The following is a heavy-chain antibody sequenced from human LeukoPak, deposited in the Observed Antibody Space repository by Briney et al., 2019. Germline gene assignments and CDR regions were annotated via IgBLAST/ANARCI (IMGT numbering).Heavy chain of an antibody. Sequence: PSQTLSLTCTVSGGSISSGSYYWSWIRQPAGRGLEWIGRIYTSGSTNYNPSLKSRVTISVDTSKNQFSLKLSSVTAADTAVYYCAAEYAYDLWSSGPNWGQGTLVTVSS. V-gene: IGHV4-61*02. J-gene: IGHJ4*02. D-gene: IGHD3-3*01. CDR2: IYTSGST. CDR1: GGSISSGSYY. CDR3: AAEYAYDLWSSGPN.